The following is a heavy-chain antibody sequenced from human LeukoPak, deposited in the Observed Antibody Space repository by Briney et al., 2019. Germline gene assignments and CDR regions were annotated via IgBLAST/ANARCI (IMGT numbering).Heavy chain of an antibody. CDR2: IYYSGST. J-gene: IGHJ4*02. CDR3: VRGGGSGSYSNVRGGVGLDY. Sequence: PSETLSLTCTVSGGSISSYYWSWIRQPPGKGLEWIGYIYYSGSTNYNPSLKSRVTISVDTSKNQFSLKLSSVTAADTAVYYCVRGGGSGSYSNVRGGVGLDYWGQGTLVTVSS. D-gene: IGHD3-10*01. CDR1: GGSISSYY. V-gene: IGHV4-59*08.